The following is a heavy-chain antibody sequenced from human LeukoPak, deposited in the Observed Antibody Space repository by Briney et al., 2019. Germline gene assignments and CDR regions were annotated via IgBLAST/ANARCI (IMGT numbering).Heavy chain of an antibody. CDR3: PSPVPGSSGWYYTY. D-gene: IGHD6-19*01. CDR2: INHSGST. V-gene: IGHV4-34*01. J-gene: IGHJ4*02. CDR1: GGSFSGYY. Sequence: PSETLSLTCAVYGGSFSGYYWSWIRQPPGKVLEWIGEINHSGSTNYNPSLKSRVTISEHTSNNQFSLKLSSQTAADTAVYYCPSPVPGSSGWYYTYWGQGPLVTVPS.